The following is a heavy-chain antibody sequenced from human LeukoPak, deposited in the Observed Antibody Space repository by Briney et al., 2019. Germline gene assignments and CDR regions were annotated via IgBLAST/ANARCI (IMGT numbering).Heavy chain of an antibody. CDR2: IWYDGSNK. D-gene: IGHD3-22*01. V-gene: IGHV3-33*06. CDR3: AKDLNYYDSSGPNWFDP. J-gene: IGHJ5*02. CDR1: GFTFSSYG. Sequence: PGGSLRLSCAASGFTFSSYGMHWVRQAPGKGLEWVAVIWYDGSNKYYADSVKGRFTISRDNSKNTLYLQMNSLRAEDTAVYYCAKDLNYYDSSGPNWFDPWGQGTLVTVSS.